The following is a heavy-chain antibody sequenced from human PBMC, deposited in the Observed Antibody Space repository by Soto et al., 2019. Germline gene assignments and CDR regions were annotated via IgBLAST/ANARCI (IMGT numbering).Heavy chain of an antibody. V-gene: IGHV3-30-3*01. J-gene: IGHJ4*02. D-gene: IGHD3-22*01. CDR1: GFTFCSYA. CDR3: ARDLGDYYDSSGFSPPVDY. Sequence: GGSLRLSCAASGFTFCSYAMHWVRQDPGKGLEWVAVISYDGSNKYYADSVKGRFTISRDNSKNTLYLQMNSLRAEDTAVYYCARDLGDYYDSSGFSPPVDYWGQGTLVTVSS. CDR2: ISYDGSNK.